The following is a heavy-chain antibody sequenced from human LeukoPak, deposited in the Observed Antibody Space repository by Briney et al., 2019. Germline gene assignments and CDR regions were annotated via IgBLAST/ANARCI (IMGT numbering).Heavy chain of an antibody. D-gene: IGHD2-21*01. J-gene: IGHJ5*02. CDR2: FDPEDGET. CDR1: GYTLTELS. Sequence: ASVKVSCKVSGYTLTELSMHWVRQAPGKGLEWMGGFDPEDGETIYAQKFQGRVTMTEDTSTDTAYMELSSLRSEDTAVYYCATGVRYSRSFDRWGQGTLVTVSS. V-gene: IGHV1-24*01. CDR3: ATGVRYSRSFDR.